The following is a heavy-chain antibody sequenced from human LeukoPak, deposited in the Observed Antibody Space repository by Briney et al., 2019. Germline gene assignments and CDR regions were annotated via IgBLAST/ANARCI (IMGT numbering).Heavy chain of an antibody. Sequence: GGSLRLSCAASGFTFSSYSMNWVRQAPGKGLEWVSYISSSSSTIYYADSVKGRFTISRDNAKNSLYLQMNSLRAEDTAVYYCARAAYYYDSSGYDDAFDIWGQGTMITVSS. CDR2: ISSSSSTI. D-gene: IGHD3-22*01. CDR3: ARAAYYYDSSGYDDAFDI. CDR1: GFTFSSYS. V-gene: IGHV3-48*04. J-gene: IGHJ3*02.